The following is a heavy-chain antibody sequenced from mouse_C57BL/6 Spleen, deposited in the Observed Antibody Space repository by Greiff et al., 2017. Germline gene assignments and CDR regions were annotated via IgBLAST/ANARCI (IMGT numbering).Heavy chain of an antibody. Sequence: VQLQQPGAELVKPGASVKMSCKASGYTFTSYWITWVKQRPGQGLEWIGDIYPGSGSTNYNEKFKSKATLTVDTSSSTAYMQLSSLTSEDSAVYYCARDDIYYYGSSPYFDYWGQGTTLTVSS. V-gene: IGHV1-55*01. CDR3: ARDDIYYYGSSPYFDY. CDR1: GYTFTSYW. J-gene: IGHJ2*01. D-gene: IGHD1-1*01. CDR2: IYPGSGST.